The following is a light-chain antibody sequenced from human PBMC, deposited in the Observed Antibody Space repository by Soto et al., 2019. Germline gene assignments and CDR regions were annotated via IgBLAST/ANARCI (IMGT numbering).Light chain of an antibody. J-gene: IGKJ4*01. Sequence: DIQMTQSPSSLSASVGDRVTITCRASQSISSYLNWYQQKPGKAPKLLIYAASSLQSGVPSRFSGSGSWTDFTLTISMRQPEDFATYYCQQSYSTPLTFGGGTKVEIK. V-gene: IGKV1-39*01. CDR2: AAS. CDR3: QQSYSTPLT. CDR1: QSISSY.